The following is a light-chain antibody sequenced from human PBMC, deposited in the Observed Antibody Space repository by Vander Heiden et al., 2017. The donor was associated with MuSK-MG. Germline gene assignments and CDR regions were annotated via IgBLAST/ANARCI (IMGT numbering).Light chain of an antibody. CDR2: GAS. CDR3: QQYNNWPTLYT. V-gene: IGKV3-15*01. Sequence: EIVMTQSPATLSVSPGERATLSCRASQSVSSNLAWYQQKPGQAPRLLIYGASTRATGIPARFSGSASGTEFTLTISSLQPEDFAVYYCQQYNNWPTLYTFGPGTKLEIK. CDR1: QSVSSN. J-gene: IGKJ2*01.